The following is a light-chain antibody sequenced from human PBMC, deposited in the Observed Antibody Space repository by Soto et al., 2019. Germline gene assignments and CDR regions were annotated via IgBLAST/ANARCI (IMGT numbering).Light chain of an antibody. CDR1: SGSIASNY. J-gene: IGLJ2*01. Sequence: NFMLAQPNSLSESPGKTVIISCTRSSGSIASNYVQWYRQRPGSAPTTVIYEDKERPSGVPDRFSGSIDSSSNSASLTISGLKTEDEADYYCQSYDSRTVVFGGGTKLTVL. CDR3: QSYDSRTVV. CDR2: EDK. V-gene: IGLV6-57*04.